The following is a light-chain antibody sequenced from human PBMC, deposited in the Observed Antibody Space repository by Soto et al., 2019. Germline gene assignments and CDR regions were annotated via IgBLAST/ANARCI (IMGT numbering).Light chain of an antibody. CDR3: QQVNSYPPAFT. CDR2: AAS. Sequence: DIQLTQSPSFLSASVGDRVTITCRASQGISSYLAWYQQKPGKAPKLLIYAASTLQSQVTSRFRGSGSGTEFTLTVSSLQPEDFATYYCQQVNSYPPAFTFGPGTKVDIK. J-gene: IGKJ3*01. V-gene: IGKV1-9*01. CDR1: QGISSY.